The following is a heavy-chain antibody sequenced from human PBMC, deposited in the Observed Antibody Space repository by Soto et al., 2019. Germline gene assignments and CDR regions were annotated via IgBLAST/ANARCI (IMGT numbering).Heavy chain of an antibody. D-gene: IGHD6-19*01. Sequence: ASVKVSCKASGYIFTGYYMHWVRQAPGQGLEWMGWINPNSGDTNYTQKFQGWVTMTRDTSISTAYMELSRLRSDDTTVYYCATSRLSIAVAGETAYYFDYWGQGTPVTV. CDR2: INPNSGDT. V-gene: IGHV1-2*04. CDR1: GYIFTGYY. CDR3: ATSRLSIAVAGETAYYFDY. J-gene: IGHJ4*02.